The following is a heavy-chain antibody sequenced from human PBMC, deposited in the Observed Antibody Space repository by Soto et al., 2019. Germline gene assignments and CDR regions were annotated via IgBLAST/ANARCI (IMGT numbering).Heavy chain of an antibody. CDR1: GFTFSNAW. D-gene: IGHD2-15*01. J-gene: IGHJ6*02. Sequence: GGSMRLSCAASGFTFSNAWMSWVRQAPGKGLEWVGRIKSKTDGGTTDYAAPVKGRFTISRDDSKNTLYLQMNSLKTEDTAVYYCTTDSRSPIIYCSGGSCYNYYYYGMDVWGQGTTVTVS. CDR2: IKSKTDGGTT. CDR3: TTDSRSPIIYCSGGSCYNYYYYGMDV. V-gene: IGHV3-15*01.